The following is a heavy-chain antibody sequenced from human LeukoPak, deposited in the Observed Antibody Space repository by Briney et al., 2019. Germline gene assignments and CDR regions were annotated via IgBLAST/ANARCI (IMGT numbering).Heavy chain of an antibody. CDR3: ARGPFFEYSSSSRGPGMDV. J-gene: IGHJ6*04. V-gene: IGHV4-61*02. CDR1: GGSISSGSYY. D-gene: IGHD6-6*01. CDR2: IYTSGST. Sequence: SETLSLTCTVSGGSISSGSYYWSWIRQPAGKGLEWIGRIYTSGSTNYNPSLKSRVTISVDTSKNQFSLKLSSVTAADTAVYYCARGPFFEYSSSSRGPGMDVWGKGTTVTVSS.